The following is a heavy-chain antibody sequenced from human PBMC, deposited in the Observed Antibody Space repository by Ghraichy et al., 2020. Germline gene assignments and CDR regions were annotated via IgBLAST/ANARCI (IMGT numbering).Heavy chain of an antibody. J-gene: IGHJ4*02. Sequence: GSLNISCAASGFTFSSYAMIWVRQAPGEGLEWVSGISASGGITNYADSVKGRFIISRDNSQNTLFLKMNSLRAEDTAVYYCANDCGGDCYPYFDSWGQGTLVTVSS. D-gene: IGHD2-21*02. CDR1: GFTFSSYA. CDR3: ANDCGGDCYPYFDS. CDR2: ISASGGIT. V-gene: IGHV3-23*01.